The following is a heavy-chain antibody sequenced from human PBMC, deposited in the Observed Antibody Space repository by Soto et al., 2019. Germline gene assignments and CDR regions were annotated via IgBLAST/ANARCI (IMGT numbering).Heavy chain of an antibody. CDR1: GGSMRGQH. Sequence: VQLQESGPGLVKPSETLSLTCTVSGGSMRGQHWSWIRQPPGKGLEWIGHHSDSTNYNPSLKSRITISTDTSKNQFSLKLSSVTAADMAVYYCATYTVGEGGRGYWGQGTLVTVSS. CDR3: ATYTVGEGGRGY. J-gene: IGHJ4*02. V-gene: IGHV4-4*09. D-gene: IGHD3-16*01. CDR2: HHSDST.